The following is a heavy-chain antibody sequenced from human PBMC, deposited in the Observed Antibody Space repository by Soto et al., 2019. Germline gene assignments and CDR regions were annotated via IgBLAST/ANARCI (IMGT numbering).Heavy chain of an antibody. J-gene: IGHJ4*02. D-gene: IGHD7-27*01. CDR2: IDHSGRA. CDR1: AGSIRSGDYY. Sequence: QVQLQESGPGLVKPSQTLSLTCTVSAGSIRSGDYYWTWIRQPPGKVLEWIGYIDHSGRAYYNPSLRSRATISIDTSNNQFSLKMTSVTAADTAVYYCAGELGTFYFDHWGQGTLVTVSS. CDR3: AGELGTFYFDH. V-gene: IGHV4-30-4*01.